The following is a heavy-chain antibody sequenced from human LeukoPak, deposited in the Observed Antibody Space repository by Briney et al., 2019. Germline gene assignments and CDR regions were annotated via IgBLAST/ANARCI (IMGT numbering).Heavy chain of an antibody. V-gene: IGHV4-4*07. D-gene: IGHD3-22*01. CDR1: GGSISSYY. J-gene: IGHJ2*01. CDR3: ARVVNYYDSSGYRSRYFDL. Sequence: SETLSLTCTVSGGSISSYYWSWIRQPAGKGLEWIGRIYTSGSTNYNPSLKSRVTMSVDTSKNQFSLKLSSVTAADTAVYYCARVVNYYDSSGYRSRYFDLWGRGTLVTVSS. CDR2: IYTSGST.